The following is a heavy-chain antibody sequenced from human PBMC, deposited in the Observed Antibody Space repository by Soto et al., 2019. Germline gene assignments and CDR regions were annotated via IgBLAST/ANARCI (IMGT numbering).Heavy chain of an antibody. Sequence: ASVKVSCKASGYTFITYGVSWVRQAPGQGLDWLGWISTYNGNTRYAERLQGRVTMTTDTTTSTAYMELRSLRSDDTAVYYCARDLPLGWYSSGWYVDAFERWGQGTMVTVSS. D-gene: IGHD6-19*01. CDR2: ISTYNGNT. CDR1: GYTFITYG. J-gene: IGHJ3*02. V-gene: IGHV1-18*01. CDR3: ARDLPLGWYSSGWYVDAFER.